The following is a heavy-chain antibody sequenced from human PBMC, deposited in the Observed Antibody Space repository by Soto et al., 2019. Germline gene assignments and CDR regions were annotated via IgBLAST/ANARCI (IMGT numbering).Heavy chain of an antibody. CDR3: ARVDYYGSGSYYWAYYGMDV. Sequence: PSDTLSLTCAFNGVSFSGYYWSWIRQTPGKGLEWIGEINHSGSTNYNPSLKSRVTISVDTSKNQFSLKLSSVTAADTAVYYCARVDYYGSGSYYWAYYGMDVWGQGTTVT. V-gene: IGHV4-34*01. CDR1: GVSFSGYY. CDR2: INHSGST. D-gene: IGHD3-10*01. J-gene: IGHJ6*02.